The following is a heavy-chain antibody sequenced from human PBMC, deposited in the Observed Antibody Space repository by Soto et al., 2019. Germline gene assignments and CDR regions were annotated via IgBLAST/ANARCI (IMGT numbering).Heavy chain of an antibody. J-gene: IGHJ6*02. V-gene: IGHV4-39*07. D-gene: IGHD4-17*01. CDR2: INHSGST. CDR3: ARLKTNYGMDV. Sequence: SETLSLTCTVSGGSISSPKFYWNWIRQPPGKGLEWIGEINHSGSTNYNPSLKSRVTVSVDTSKNQFSLKLSSVTAADTAVYYCARLKTNYGMDVWGQGTTVTVSS. CDR1: GGSISSPKFY.